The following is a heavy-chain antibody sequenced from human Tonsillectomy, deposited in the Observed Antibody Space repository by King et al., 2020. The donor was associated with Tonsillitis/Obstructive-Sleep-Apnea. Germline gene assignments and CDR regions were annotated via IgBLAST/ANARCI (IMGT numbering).Heavy chain of an antibody. J-gene: IGHJ3*02. D-gene: IGHD5-12*01. CDR3: ARGGIGYDFAFDI. CDR1: GYSFASYW. V-gene: IGHV5-10-1*01. Sequence: VQLVQSGAEVKEPGESLRISCKGSGYSFASYWINWVRQMPGKGLEWMGKIDPSDSYANYSPSFQGHVTFSVDKSISTAPLQWSSLRASDNAMYYCARGGIGYDFAFDIWGQGTMVTVSS. CDR2: IDPSDSYA.